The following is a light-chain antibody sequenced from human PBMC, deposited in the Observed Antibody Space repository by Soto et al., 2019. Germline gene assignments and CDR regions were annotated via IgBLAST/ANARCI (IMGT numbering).Light chain of an antibody. CDR2: EVS. V-gene: IGKV3-11*01. Sequence: EIVLTQSPATLSLSPGERATLSCRASQTVSSSLAWYQQKPGQAPRLLIYEVSYRATGIPARFSGSGSGADFTLTISSLEPGDFALYYCQQHINWPLTFGGGTKV. J-gene: IGKJ4*01. CDR1: QTVSSS. CDR3: QQHINWPLT.